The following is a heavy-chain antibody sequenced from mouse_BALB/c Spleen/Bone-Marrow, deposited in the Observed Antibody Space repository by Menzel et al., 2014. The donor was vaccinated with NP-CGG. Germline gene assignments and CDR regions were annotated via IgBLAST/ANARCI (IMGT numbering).Heavy chain of an antibody. D-gene: IGHD1-1*01. CDR3: RSYDYAMDY. CDR2: IYPGSGST. Sequence: QVQLQQPGSELVRPGASVKLSCKASGYTSTSYWMHWVRQRPGQGLEWIGNIYPGSGSTNYDEKFKSKATLTVDTPSSTAYMQLSSLTSEDSAVYYCRSYDYAMDYWGQGTSVTVSS. V-gene: IGHV1S5*01. CDR1: GYTSTSYW. J-gene: IGHJ4*01.